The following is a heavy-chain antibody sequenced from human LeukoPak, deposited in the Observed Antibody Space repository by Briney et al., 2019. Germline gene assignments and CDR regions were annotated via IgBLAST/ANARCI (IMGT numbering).Heavy chain of an antibody. V-gene: IGHV4-4*02. D-gene: IGHD6-19*01. CDR1: VGSISSSNW. Sequence: SETLSLTCAVSVGSISSSNWWSWVRQPPGKGLEWIREIYHSGSTNYNPSLKSRVTISVDKSKNQFSLKLSSVTAADTAVYYCARVGDYSSGFDYWGQGTLVTVSS. J-gene: IGHJ4*02. CDR3: ARVGDYSSGFDY. CDR2: IYHSGST.